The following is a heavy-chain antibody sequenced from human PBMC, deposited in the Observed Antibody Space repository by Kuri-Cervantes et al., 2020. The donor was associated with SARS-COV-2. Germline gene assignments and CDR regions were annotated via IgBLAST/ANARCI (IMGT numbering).Heavy chain of an antibody. J-gene: IGHJ5*02. V-gene: IGHV1-69*02. CDR1: GCTFSSYT. CDR3: ARATRPYSSGWGWFDP. Sequence: SVKVSCKASGCTFSSYTISWVRQAPGQGLEWMGRIIPILGIANYAQKFQGRVTMTRDTSISTAYMELSRLRSDDTAVYYCARATRPYSSGWGWFDPGGQGTLVTVSS. CDR2: IIPILGIA. D-gene: IGHD6-19*01.